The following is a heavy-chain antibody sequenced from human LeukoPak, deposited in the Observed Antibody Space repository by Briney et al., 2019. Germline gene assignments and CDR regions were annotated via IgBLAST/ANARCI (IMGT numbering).Heavy chain of an antibody. CDR2: INPNSGNT. J-gene: IGHJ4*02. CDR3: ARGVPTLWNGYFTEFDH. CDR1: GYPFTTHD. Sequence: ASVTVSCTASGYPFTTHDITWVRQAPGQGLQWLGWINPNSGNTDYAQKFQDRVFMTTDSSINTAYLELRSLKSKDTAVYYCARGVPTLWNGYFTEFDHWGQGTLVTVSS. D-gene: IGHD3-3*01. V-gene: IGHV1-8*01.